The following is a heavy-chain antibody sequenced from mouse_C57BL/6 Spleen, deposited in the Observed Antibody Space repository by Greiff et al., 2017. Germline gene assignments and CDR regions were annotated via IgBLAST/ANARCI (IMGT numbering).Heavy chain of an antibody. Sequence: QVQLQQPGAELVMPGASVKLSCKASGYTFTSYWMHWVKQRPGQDLEWIGEIDPSDSYTNYNQKFKGKSTLTVDKSSSTAYMQLSSLTSEDSAVYYCARGLVADAMDYWGQGTSVTVSS. CDR2: IDPSDSYT. J-gene: IGHJ4*01. V-gene: IGHV1-69*01. CDR1: GYTFTSYW. D-gene: IGHD1-1*01. CDR3: ARGLVADAMDY.